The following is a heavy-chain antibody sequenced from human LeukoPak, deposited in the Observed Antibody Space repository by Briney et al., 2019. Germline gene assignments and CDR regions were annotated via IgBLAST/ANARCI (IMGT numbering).Heavy chain of an antibody. V-gene: IGHV4-30-4*01. J-gene: IGHJ5*02. CDR1: GGSISSGDYY. CDR3: ASTSPYYYDSSGYYL. Sequence: SQTLSLTCTVSGGSISSGDYYWSWLRQPPGKGLEWIGYIYYSGSTYYNPFLKSRITISVDTSKNQFSLKLSSVTAADTAVYYCASTSPYYYDSSGYYLWGQGTLVAVSS. D-gene: IGHD3-22*01. CDR2: IYYSGST.